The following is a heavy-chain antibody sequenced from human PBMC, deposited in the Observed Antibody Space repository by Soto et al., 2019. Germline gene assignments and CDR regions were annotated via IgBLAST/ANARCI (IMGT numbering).Heavy chain of an antibody. Sequence: GGSLRLSCAASGFTFSSYAMHWVRQAPGKGLEWVAVISYDGSNKYYADSVKGRFTISRDNSKNTLYLQMNSLRAEDTTVYYCARDLGMSRYFDYWGQGTLVTVSS. CDR1: GFTFSSYA. D-gene: IGHD6-13*01. CDR2: ISYDGSNK. V-gene: IGHV3-30-3*01. J-gene: IGHJ4*02. CDR3: ARDLGMSRYFDY.